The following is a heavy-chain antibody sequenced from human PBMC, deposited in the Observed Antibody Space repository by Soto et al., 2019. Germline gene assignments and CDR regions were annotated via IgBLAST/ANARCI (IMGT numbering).Heavy chain of an antibody. CDR1: GFSLSTGGVG. D-gene: IGHD2-21*02. CDR2: IYWEDDK. CDR3: AHSRCGGDCLQSYSSHYYYGMDV. Sequence: QITLKESGPTLVKPTQTLTLTCTFSGFSLSTGGVGVGWIRQPPGKALEWLALIYWEDDKRYSPSLKSRLTLTKDTSKNHVVLTMTNMDPVDTGTYYCAHSRCGGDCLQSYSSHYYYGMDVWGQGTTVTVSS. J-gene: IGHJ6*02. V-gene: IGHV2-5*02.